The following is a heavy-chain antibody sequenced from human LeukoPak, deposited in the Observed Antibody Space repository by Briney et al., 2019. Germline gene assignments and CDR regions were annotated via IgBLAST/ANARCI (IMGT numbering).Heavy chain of an antibody. D-gene: IGHD3-22*01. Sequence: GGSLRLSCAASGFTFSSYSMNWVRQAPGKGLEWVSAISGSGGSTYYADSVKGRFTISRDNSKNTLYLQMNSLRAEDTAVYYCAKVACYYDSSGYHIWGQGTMVTVSS. CDR3: AKVACYYDSSGYHI. V-gene: IGHV3-23*01. CDR1: GFTFSSYS. J-gene: IGHJ3*02. CDR2: ISGSGGST.